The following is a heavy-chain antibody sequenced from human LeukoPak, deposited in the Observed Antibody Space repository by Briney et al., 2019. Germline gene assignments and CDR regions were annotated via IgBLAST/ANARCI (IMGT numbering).Heavy chain of an antibody. Sequence: SQTLSLTCTVSGGSISCGDYYWSWIRQPPGKGLKWIGYIFYSGNTYYNPSLKSRVPISVDTSKNRFSLKLSSVTAADTAVYYCARAYCSGGSCFDYWGQGTLVTVSS. V-gene: IGHV4-30-4*01. D-gene: IGHD2-15*01. CDR2: IFYSGNT. J-gene: IGHJ4*02. CDR1: GGSISCGDYY. CDR3: ARAYCSGGSCFDY.